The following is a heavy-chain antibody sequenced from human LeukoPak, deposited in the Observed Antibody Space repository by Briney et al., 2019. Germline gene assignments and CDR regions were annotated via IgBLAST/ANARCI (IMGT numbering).Heavy chain of an antibody. J-gene: IGHJ3*02. Sequence: GGSLRLSCAASGFTFSSYEMNWVRQAPGKGPEWVSYISSSGSTIYYADSVKGRFTISRDNAKNSLYLQMNSLRAEDTAVYYCARLYYGSGSYYTDPPDAFDIWGQGTMVTVSS. V-gene: IGHV3-48*03. CDR3: ARLYYGSGSYYTDPPDAFDI. CDR2: ISSSGSTI. CDR1: GFTFSSYE. D-gene: IGHD3-10*01.